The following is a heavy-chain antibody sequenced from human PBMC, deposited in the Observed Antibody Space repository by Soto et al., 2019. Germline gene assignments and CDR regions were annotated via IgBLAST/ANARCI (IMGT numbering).Heavy chain of an antibody. CDR3: VKAPNWNYESGYFDS. J-gene: IGHJ4*02. V-gene: IGHV3-23*01. D-gene: IGHD1-7*01. Sequence: EVQLLESGGGLVQPGGSLRLSCAASGFTFSSYAMSWVRQAPGKGLEWVSAISGSGGGTYYADSVKGRFTISRDNSKNTLYLQMNSLRAEDTAVYYCVKAPNWNYESGYFDSWGQGTLVTVSS. CDR2: ISGSGGGT. CDR1: GFTFSSYA.